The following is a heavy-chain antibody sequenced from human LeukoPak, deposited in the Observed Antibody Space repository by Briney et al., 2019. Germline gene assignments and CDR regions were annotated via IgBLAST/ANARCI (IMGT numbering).Heavy chain of an antibody. V-gene: IGHV1-18*01. Sequence: ASVKLSCKASGYTFTSYSISWVRQAPGQGIEWMGWISAYNGNTNYAQKLQGRVTMTTDTSTSTAYMELRSLRSDDTAVYYCARDSGYYDFWSGQAASNFDYWGQGTLATVSS. J-gene: IGHJ4*02. D-gene: IGHD3-3*01. CDR1: GYTFTSYS. CDR3: ARDSGYYDFWSGQAASNFDY. CDR2: ISAYNGNT.